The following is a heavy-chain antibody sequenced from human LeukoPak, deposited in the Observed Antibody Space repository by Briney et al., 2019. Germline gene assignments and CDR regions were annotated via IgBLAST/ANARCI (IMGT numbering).Heavy chain of an antibody. CDR3: ARDLSPDEGYSSSSRDY. V-gene: IGHV3-21*01. Sequence: GGSLRLSCAASGFTFSSYAMSWVRQAPGKGLEWVSSISSSSSYIYYADSVKGRFTISRDNAKNSLYLQMNSLRAEDTAVYYCARDLSPDEGYSSSSRDYWGQGTLVTVSS. CDR2: ISSSSSYI. J-gene: IGHJ4*02. CDR1: GFTFSSYA. D-gene: IGHD6-6*01.